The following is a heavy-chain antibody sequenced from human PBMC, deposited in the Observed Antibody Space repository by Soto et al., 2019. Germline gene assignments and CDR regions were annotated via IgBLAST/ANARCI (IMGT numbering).Heavy chain of an antibody. J-gene: IGHJ6*02. CDR2: ISGSGIST. CDR3: VKPPVITASYYYYDMDV. CDR1: GFTFSTYP. Sequence: LRLSCAASGFTFSTYPMSWVRQAPGKGLEWVSGISGSGISTYYTDSVKGRFTISRDNSKNTVFLQMNSLRDEDTAVYYCVKPPVITASYYYYDMDVWGQGTTVTVS. D-gene: IGHD4-4*01. V-gene: IGHV3-23*01.